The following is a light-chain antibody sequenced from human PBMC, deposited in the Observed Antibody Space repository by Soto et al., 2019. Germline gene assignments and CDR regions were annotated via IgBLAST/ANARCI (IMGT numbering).Light chain of an antibody. CDR1: QSVSKN. J-gene: IGKJ5*01. Sequence: EIVMTQSPASLSVSPGETATLSCKASQSVSKNLVWYQQKPGQAARLLIYGVSSRATGIPDRFSGSGSGTDFTLTISRLEPEDFAVYHCQQYGSSPLITFGQGTRLEIK. V-gene: IGKV3-20*01. CDR3: QQYGSSPLIT. CDR2: GVS.